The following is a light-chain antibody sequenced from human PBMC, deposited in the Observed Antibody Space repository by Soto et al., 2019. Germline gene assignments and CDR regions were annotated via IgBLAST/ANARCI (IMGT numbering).Light chain of an antibody. CDR1: SSDVGSGGS. CDR3: RTYTTTGSSV. J-gene: IGLJ1*01. Sequence: QSALTQPASVSGSPGQSITITCTGTSSDVGSGGSVSWYQHHPGEAPTLVIYEVKNRPTGVSGRFSGSKSVNTASLTISGLQAEDEGDYYCRTYTTTGSSVFGTGTKVTVL. CDR2: EVK. V-gene: IGLV2-14*01.